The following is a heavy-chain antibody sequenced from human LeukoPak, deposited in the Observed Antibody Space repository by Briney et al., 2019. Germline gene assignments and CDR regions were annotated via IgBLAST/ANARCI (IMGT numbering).Heavy chain of an antibody. J-gene: IGHJ4*02. Sequence: GGSLRLSCAASGFTFDDYAMHWVRQAPRKGLEWVSGISWNSGSIGYADSVKGRLTISRDNAKNSLYLQMNSLRAEDTALYYCAKGGNSKPFDYWGQGTLVTVSS. CDR2: ISWNSGSI. CDR3: AKGGNSKPFDY. V-gene: IGHV3-9*01. D-gene: IGHD4-23*01. CDR1: GFTFDDYA.